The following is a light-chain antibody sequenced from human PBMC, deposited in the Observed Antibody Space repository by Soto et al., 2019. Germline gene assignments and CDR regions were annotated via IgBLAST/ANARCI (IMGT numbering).Light chain of an antibody. CDR2: GAS. CDR1: QSVSSN. J-gene: IGKJ1*01. Sequence: EIVMTRSPATLSVSPGDIATLSCRAGQSVSSNLAWYQQKPGQAPRLLIYGASTRATGIPARFSGSGSGTEFTLTISSLQSEDFAVYYCQQYNNWPTWTFGQGTKVDIK. V-gene: IGKV3-15*01. CDR3: QQYNNWPTWT.